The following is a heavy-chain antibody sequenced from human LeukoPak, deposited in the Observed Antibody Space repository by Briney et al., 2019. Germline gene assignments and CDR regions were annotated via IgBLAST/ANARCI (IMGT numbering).Heavy chain of an antibody. CDR3: ARGWNGDYNRGFDY. V-gene: IGHV3-30*04. CDR1: GFTFSSYA. D-gene: IGHD4-17*01. CDR2: ISYDGSNK. Sequence: GRSLRLSCAASGFTFSSYAMHWVRRAPGKGLEWVAVISYDGSNKYYADSVKGRFTISRDNSKNTLYLQMNSLRAEDTAVYYCARGWNGDYNRGFDYWGQGTLVTVSS. J-gene: IGHJ4*02.